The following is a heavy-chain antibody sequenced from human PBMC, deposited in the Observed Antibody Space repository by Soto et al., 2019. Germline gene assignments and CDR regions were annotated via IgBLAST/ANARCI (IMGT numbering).Heavy chain of an antibody. CDR2: IYYSGTT. D-gene: IGHD3-9*01. J-gene: IGHJ4*02. CDR3: ARHFSVDHFDY. V-gene: IGHV4-39*01. CDR1: GDSITSNSYF. Sequence: PSETLSLTCTVSGDSITSNSYFWAWIRQPPGKGLEWIGSIYYSGTTYHNPSLKSRVTISVDRSNNLFSLKLTSLTAADTAVYYCARHFSVDHFDYWGQGALVTVS.